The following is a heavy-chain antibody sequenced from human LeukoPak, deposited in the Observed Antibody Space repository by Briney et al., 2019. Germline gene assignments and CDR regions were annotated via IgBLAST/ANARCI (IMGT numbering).Heavy chain of an antibody. CDR3: ARGPRWLKNYYYYYMDV. V-gene: IGHV1-69*06. D-gene: IGHD3-9*01. CDR2: IIPIFGTA. CDR1: GFTFSSYA. J-gene: IGHJ6*03. Sequence: GGSLRLSCAASGFTFSSYAISWVRQAPGQGLEWMGGIIPIFGTANYAQKFQGRVTITADKSTSTAYMELSSLRSEDTAVYYCARGPRWLKNYYYYYMDVWGKGTTVTVSS.